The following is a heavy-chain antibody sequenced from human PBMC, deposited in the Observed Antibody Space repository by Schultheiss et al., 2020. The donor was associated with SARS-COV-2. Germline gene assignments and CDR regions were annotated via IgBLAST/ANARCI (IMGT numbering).Heavy chain of an antibody. J-gene: IGHJ4*02. Sequence: GGSLRLSCAASGFTFSSYGMHWVRQAPGKGLEWVAVIWYDGSNKYYADSVKGRFTISRDNSKNTLYLQMNSLRAEDTAVYYCAKKGLTVTTLGYFDYWGQGTLVTVSS. CDR1: GFTFSSYG. CDR2: IWYDGSNK. V-gene: IGHV3-33*06. D-gene: IGHD4-17*01. CDR3: AKKGLTVTTLGYFDY.